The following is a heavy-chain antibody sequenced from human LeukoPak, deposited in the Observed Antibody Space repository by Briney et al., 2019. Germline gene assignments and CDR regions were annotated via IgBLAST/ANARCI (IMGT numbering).Heavy chain of an antibody. J-gene: IGHJ4*02. CDR1: GFSFITYG. D-gene: IGHD1-1*01. V-gene: IGHV3-30*02. CDR3: AKGKASTGHHYFDY. CDR2: ISYDGSDK. Sequence: GGSLRLSCAASGFSFITYGMHWVRQAPGKGLEWVAFISYDGSDKEYADSMKGRFTISRDNSKNTLYLQMNSLGAEDTAVYYCAKGKASTGHHYFDYWGQGTLVTVSS.